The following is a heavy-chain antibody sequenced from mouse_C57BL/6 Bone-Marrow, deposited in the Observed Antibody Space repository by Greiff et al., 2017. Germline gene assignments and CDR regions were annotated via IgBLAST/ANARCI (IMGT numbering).Heavy chain of an antibody. D-gene: IGHD1-1*01. Sequence: VQLQQSGPELVKPGASVKISCKASGYAFSSSWMNWVKQRPGKGLEWIGRIYPGDGDTNYNGKFKGKATLTADKSSSTAYMQLSSLTSEDSAVYFCAPWGTTVVRRYFDVWGQGTTLTVSS. J-gene: IGHJ2*01. V-gene: IGHV1-82*01. CDR3: APWGTTVVRRYFDV. CDR2: IYPGDGDT. CDR1: GYAFSSSW.